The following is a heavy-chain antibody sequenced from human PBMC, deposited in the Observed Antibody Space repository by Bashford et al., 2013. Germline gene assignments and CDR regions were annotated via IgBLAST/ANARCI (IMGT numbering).Heavy chain of an antibody. Sequence: SVKVSCKASGGTFSSYAISWVRQAPGQGLEWMGGIIPIFGTANYAQKFQGRVTITADKSTSTAYMELSSLRSDDTAVYYCAQERHIVVILGATAVDVWGQGTTVTVSS. CDR3: AQERHIVVILGATAVDV. J-gene: IGHJ6*02. V-gene: IGHV1-69*06. D-gene: IGHD2-15*01. CDR1: GGTFSSYA. CDR2: IIPIFGTA.